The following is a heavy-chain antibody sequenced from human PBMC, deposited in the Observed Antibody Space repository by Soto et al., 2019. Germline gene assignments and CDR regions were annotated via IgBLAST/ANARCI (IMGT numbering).Heavy chain of an antibody. CDR3: AKDLSQQWLAYYYYGMDV. J-gene: IGHJ6*02. V-gene: IGHV3-30*18. CDR1: GFTFSSYG. Sequence: GGSLRLSCAASGFTFSSYGMHWGRQAPGKGLEWVAVISYDGSNKYYADSVKGRFTISRDNSKNTLYLQMNSLRAEDTAVYYCAKDLSQQWLAYYYYGMDVWGQGTTVTVSS. D-gene: IGHD6-19*01. CDR2: ISYDGSNK.